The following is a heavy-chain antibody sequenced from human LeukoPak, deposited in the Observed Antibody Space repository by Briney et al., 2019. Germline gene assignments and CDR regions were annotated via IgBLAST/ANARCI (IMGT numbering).Heavy chain of an antibody. J-gene: IGHJ3*02. V-gene: IGHV3-23*01. Sequence: PGGSLRLSCAASGFSFSSYVTSWVRQAPGKGLEWVSGISGSSGSTYYADSVKGRFTISRDNPKNTLYLQMNSLRAEDTAVYYCAREAISDAFDIWGQGTMVTVSS. CDR1: GFSFSSYV. D-gene: IGHD2-21*01. CDR2: ISGSSGST. CDR3: AREAISDAFDI.